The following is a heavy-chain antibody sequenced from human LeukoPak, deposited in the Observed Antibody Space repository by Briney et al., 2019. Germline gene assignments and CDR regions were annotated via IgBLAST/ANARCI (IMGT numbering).Heavy chain of an antibody. Sequence: GGSLRLSCAASGFTSSTSGMHWVRQAPGKGLEWVAFIRYDGSSKYFADSVKGRFTISRDNSKDTLYLQMNSLRAEDTAVYYCAKGLTLGFDYWGQGALVTVSS. CDR3: AKGLTLGFDY. CDR2: IRYDGSSK. J-gene: IGHJ4*02. CDR1: GFTSSTSG. V-gene: IGHV3-30*02.